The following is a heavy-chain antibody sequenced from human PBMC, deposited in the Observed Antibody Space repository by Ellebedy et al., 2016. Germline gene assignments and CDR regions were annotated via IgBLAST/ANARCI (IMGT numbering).Heavy chain of an antibody. V-gene: IGHV3-7*01. J-gene: IGHJ6*02. D-gene: IGHD2-15*01. Sequence: GESLKISCAASGFTFSSYWMSWVRQAPGKGLEWVANIKQDGSEKYYVDSVKGRFTISRDNAKNSLYLQMNSLRAEDTAVYYCARDLGVVQRSLYYYYGMDVWGQGTTVSVAS. CDR1: GFTFSSYW. CDR3: ARDLGVVQRSLYYYYGMDV. CDR2: IKQDGSEK.